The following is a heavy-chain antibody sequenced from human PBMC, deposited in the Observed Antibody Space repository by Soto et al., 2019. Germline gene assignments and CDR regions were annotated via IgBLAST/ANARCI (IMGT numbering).Heavy chain of an antibody. Sequence: PSETLSLTCTVSGGSISNHYWSWIRQPPGKGLEWIGYIYYNGNTNYNPSLKSRVTMSVDTSKNQISPKLSSLTAADTAVYYCARVTGTAAAGTHDYWGQGTLVTVSS. CDR2: IYYNGNT. J-gene: IGHJ4*02. CDR3: ARVTGTAAAGTHDY. CDR1: GGSISNHY. V-gene: IGHV4-59*11. D-gene: IGHD6-13*01.